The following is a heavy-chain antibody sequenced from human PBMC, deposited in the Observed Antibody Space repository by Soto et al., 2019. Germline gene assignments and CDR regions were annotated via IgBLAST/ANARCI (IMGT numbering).Heavy chain of an antibody. CDR1: GGTFSSYA. J-gene: IGHJ4*02. V-gene: IGHV1-69*06. Sequence: SVKVSCKASGGTFSSYAISWVRQAPGQGLEWMGGIIPIFGTANYAQKFQGRVTITADKSASTAYMELSSLRSEDTAVYYCAKLHSSGWRGLWGQGTLVTVSS. CDR2: IIPIFGTA. D-gene: IGHD6-19*01. CDR3: AKLHSSGWRGL.